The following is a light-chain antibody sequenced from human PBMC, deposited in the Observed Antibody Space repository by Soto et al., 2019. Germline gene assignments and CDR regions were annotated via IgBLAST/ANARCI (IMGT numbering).Light chain of an antibody. J-gene: IGKJ1*01. V-gene: IGKV3-20*01. CDR3: QQYDSSPT. CDR2: GAS. CDR1: QSVSITQ. Sequence: EIVLTQSPGTLSLSPGERATLSCRASQSVSITQLAWYQQKPGQAPRLLIYGASSRATGIPDRFSGSGSETDFTLTISRLEPEDFAVYYCQQYDSSPTFGQGTKVDIK.